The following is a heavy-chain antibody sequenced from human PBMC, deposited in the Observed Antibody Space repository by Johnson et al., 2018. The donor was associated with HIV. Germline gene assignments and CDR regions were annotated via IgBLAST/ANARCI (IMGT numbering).Heavy chain of an antibody. Sequence: VESGGGLVKPGGSLRLSCAASEFTFSNAWMSWVRQAPGKGLEWVGRIKSKTDGGTTDYAAPVKGRFTISRDNAKNSLYLQMNSLRAEDTAVYYCARDRYYDFWSGYRTFDIWGQGTMVTVSS. CDR2: IKSKTDGGTT. CDR3: ARDRYYDFWSGYRTFDI. V-gene: IGHV3-15*01. J-gene: IGHJ3*02. CDR1: EFTFSNAW. D-gene: IGHD3-3*01.